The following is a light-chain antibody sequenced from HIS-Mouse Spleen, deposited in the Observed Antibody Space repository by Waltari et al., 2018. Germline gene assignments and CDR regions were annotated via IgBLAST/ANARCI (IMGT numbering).Light chain of an antibody. CDR3: QQYYSYPFT. CDR1: QGISSY. CDR2: AAS. Sequence: IRMTQSPSSLSASTGDRVTITCRASQGISSYLAWYQQKPGKAPKLLIYAASTLQSGVPSRFSGSGSGTDFTLTISCLQSEDFATYYCQQYYSYPFTFGPGTKVDIK. J-gene: IGKJ3*01. V-gene: IGKV1-8*01.